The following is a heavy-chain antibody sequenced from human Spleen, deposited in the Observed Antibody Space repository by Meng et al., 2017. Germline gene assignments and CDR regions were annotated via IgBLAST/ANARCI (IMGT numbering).Heavy chain of an antibody. CDR2: IYYSGST. J-gene: IGHJ4*02. CDR3: AGESAYSRFDY. V-gene: IGHV4-61*01. CDR1: GGSVSSGSYY. D-gene: IGHD5-18*01. Sequence: QGRLQESGPGLVRPSETLSLTCTVSGGSVSSGSYYWSWIRQPPGKGLEWIGYIYYSGSTRYNPSLKSRVTISVDTSKNQFSLKLSSVTAADTAVYYCAGESAYSRFDYWGQGTLVTVSS.